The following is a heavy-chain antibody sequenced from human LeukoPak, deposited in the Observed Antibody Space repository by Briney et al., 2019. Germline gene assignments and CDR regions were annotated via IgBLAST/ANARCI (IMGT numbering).Heavy chain of an antibody. D-gene: IGHD2-15*01. Sequence: GASVKVSCKASGYTFTGYYMHWVRQAAGQELEGLGWINPYSGGTNYAPKLQGRVTMTSDTSISTAYMELERLRCDHTAVYYCARDGVLGYCSGGSCYDPYNWFDPWGQGTLVTVSS. CDR2: INPYSGGT. J-gene: IGHJ5*02. CDR3: ARDGVLGYCSGGSCYDPYNWFDP. CDR1: GYTFTGYY. V-gene: IGHV1-2*02.